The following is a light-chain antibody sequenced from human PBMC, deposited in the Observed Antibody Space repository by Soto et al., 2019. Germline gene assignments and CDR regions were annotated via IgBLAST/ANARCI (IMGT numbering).Light chain of an antibody. J-gene: IGKJ4*01. CDR1: QHISSY. CDR3: QQSYSARLS. V-gene: IGKV1-39*01. Sequence: DIQMTQSPSSVSASIGDTVTITCRASQHISSYLNWFQQRPGKAPQLLVSAASTLQSGVPSRFSGDRSGTDFTLTISSLQPEDFATYFWQQSYSARLSFGGGTKLEIK. CDR2: AAS.